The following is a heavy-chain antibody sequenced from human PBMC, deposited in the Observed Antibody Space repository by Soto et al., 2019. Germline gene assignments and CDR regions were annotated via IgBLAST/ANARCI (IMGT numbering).Heavy chain of an antibody. D-gene: IGHD2-2*02. V-gene: IGHV3-21*01. CDR3: ARVKSTWGYCSSTRCYTNYYYYGMDV. J-gene: IGHJ6*02. CDR1: GFTFSSYS. Sequence: GGSLRLSCAASGFTFSSYSMNWVRQAPGKGLEWVSSISSSSSYIYYADSVRGRFTISRDNAKNSLYLQMNSLRAEDTAVYYCARVKSTWGYCSSTRCYTNYYYYGMDVWGRGTKVTVYS. CDR2: ISSSSSYI.